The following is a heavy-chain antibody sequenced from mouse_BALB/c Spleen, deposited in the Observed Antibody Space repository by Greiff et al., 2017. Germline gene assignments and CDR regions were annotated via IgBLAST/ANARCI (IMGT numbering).Heavy chain of an antibody. CDR3: ARDAYCRYGAMDY. Sequence: EVQLQQSGGGLVQPGGSLKLSCAASGFTFSSYGMSWVRQTPDQRLELVATINSNGGSTYYPDSVKGRFTLSRANAKDTLYLQMSSLTSEDTAMDYCARDAYCRYGAMDYWGQGTAVTVAS. CDR2: INSNGGST. D-gene: IGHD2-14*01. CDR1: GFTFSSYG. V-gene: IGHV5-6-3*01. J-gene: IGHJ4*01.